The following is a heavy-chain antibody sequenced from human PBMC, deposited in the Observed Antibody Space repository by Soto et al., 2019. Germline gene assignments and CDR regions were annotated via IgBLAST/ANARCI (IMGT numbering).Heavy chain of an antibody. V-gene: IGHV3-53*01. CDR2: IYSTGTT. CDR1: GFTVGNNY. CDR3: AKDGRGSGSHYNSFGY. Sequence: EVQLVESVGGLIQPGGSLKLSCAASGFTVGNNYMSWVRQAPGKGLEWVSLIYSTGTTKYADSVKGRCTVSRDNAKNTLYLQMNSLRAEDTAVYYCAKDGRGSGSHYNSFGYWGQGTLLTVSS. J-gene: IGHJ4*02. D-gene: IGHD3-10*01.